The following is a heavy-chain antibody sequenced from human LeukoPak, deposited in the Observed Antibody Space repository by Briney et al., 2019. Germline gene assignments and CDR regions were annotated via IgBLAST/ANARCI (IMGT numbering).Heavy chain of an antibody. D-gene: IGHD3-10*01. CDR3: ARKADYGSGSYFWFDP. CDR2: ISAYNGNT. Sequence: GASVKVSCKASGYTFTSYGISWVRQAPGQGLEWMGWISAYNGNTNYAQKLQGRVTMTTDTSTSTAYMELRNLRSDDTAVYHCARKADYGSGSYFWFDPWGQGTLVTVSS. V-gene: IGHV1-18*01. J-gene: IGHJ5*02. CDR1: GYTFTSYG.